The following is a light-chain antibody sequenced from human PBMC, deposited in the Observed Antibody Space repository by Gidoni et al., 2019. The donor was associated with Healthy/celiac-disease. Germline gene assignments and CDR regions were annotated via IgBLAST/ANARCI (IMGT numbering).Light chain of an antibody. CDR2: DAS. J-gene: IGKJ5*01. CDR3: QQFNNYPIT. V-gene: IGKV1D-13*01. CDR1: QGISSA. Sequence: AIQLTQSPSSLSESVGDRVTITCRASQGISSALAWYQQKPGKAPKLLIYDASSLESGVPSRFSGSGSGRDFTLTISSLQPEDFATYYCQQFNNYPITFGQGTRLEIK.